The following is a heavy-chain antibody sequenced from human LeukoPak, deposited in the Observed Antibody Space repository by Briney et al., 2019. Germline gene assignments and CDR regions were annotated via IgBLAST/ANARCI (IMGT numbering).Heavy chain of an antibody. CDR3: AKATTGYYYYGMDV. J-gene: IGHJ6*02. V-gene: IGHV3-23*01. CDR1: GFTFSSYA. D-gene: IGHD4-17*01. CDR2: ISGSGGST. Sequence: GGSLRLSCAASGFTFSSYAMSWVRQAPGKGLEWVSAISGSGGSTYYADSVKGRFTISRDNSKNTLYLQMNSLRAEDTAVYYCAKATTGYYYYGMDVWGQGTTVTVSS.